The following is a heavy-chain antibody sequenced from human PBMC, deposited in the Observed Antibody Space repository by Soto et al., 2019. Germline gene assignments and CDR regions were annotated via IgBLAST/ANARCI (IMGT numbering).Heavy chain of an antibody. V-gene: IGHV3-15*07. D-gene: IGHD2-21*02. Sequence: GGSLRLSCAASGFTFGNAWVNWVRQAPGKGLEWVGRIKSKTDGGTTDYAAPVKGRFTISRDDSKNALYLQMNSLKTEDTAVYYCTTELCGGDCYVYYYYGMDVWGQGTTVTVSS. CDR3: TTELCGGDCYVYYYYGMDV. J-gene: IGHJ6*02. CDR2: IKSKTDGGTT. CDR1: GFTFGNAW.